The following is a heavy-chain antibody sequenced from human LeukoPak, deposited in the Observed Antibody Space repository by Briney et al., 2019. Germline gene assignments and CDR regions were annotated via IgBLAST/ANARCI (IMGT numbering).Heavy chain of an antibody. V-gene: IGHV4-34*01. CDR2: INHSGST. Sequence: SETLSLTCAVYGGSFSGYYWSWIRQPPGKGLEWIGEINHSGSTNYNPSLKSRVTISVDTSKNQSSLKLSSVTAADTAVYYCARGDYGSGRGFDYWGQGTLVTVSS. D-gene: IGHD3-10*01. CDR3: ARGDYGSGRGFDY. CDR1: GGSFSGYY. J-gene: IGHJ4*02.